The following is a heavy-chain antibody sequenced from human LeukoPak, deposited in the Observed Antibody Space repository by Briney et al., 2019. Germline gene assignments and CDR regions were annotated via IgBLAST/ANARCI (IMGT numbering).Heavy chain of an antibody. CDR3: ARTAQEQILTGYYPPYYYYYYYMDV. J-gene: IGHJ6*03. V-gene: IGHV1-69*05. CDR1: GGTFSSYA. CDR2: IIPIFGTA. Sequence: ASVKVSCKASGGTFSSYAISWVRQAPGQGLEWMGGIIPIFGTANYAQKFQGRVTITTDESTSTAYMELSSLRSEDTAVYYCARTAQEQILTGYYPPYYYYYYYMDVWGKGTTVTVSS. D-gene: IGHD3-9*01.